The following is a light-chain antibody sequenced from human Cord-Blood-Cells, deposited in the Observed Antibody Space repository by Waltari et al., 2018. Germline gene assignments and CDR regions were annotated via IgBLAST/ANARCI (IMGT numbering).Light chain of an antibody. J-gene: IGLJ3*02. CDR1: CSDVGGYNY. CDR2: DAS. CDR3: SSYTSSSTWV. V-gene: IGLV2-14*03. Sequence: QSALTQPASVSGSPGQSITISCTGTCSDVGGYNYVSWYQQHPGKAPKLLIYDASNRPSGFANRFSGSKSGNTASLTISGLQAGDEADYYCSSYTSSSTWVFGGGTKLTVL.